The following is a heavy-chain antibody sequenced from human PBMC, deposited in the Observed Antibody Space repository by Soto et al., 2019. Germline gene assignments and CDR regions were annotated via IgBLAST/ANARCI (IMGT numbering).Heavy chain of an antibody. CDR3: ARDYARSWFDP. V-gene: IGHV3-33*01. D-gene: IGHD2-8*01. CDR2: IWYDGSNK. J-gene: IGHJ5*02. CDR1: GFTFSSYG. Sequence: QVQLVESGGGVVQPGRSLRLSCAASGFTFSSYGMHWVRQAPGKGLEWVAVIWYDGSNKYYADSVKGRFTISRDNSKNTLYLKMNSLRAEDTAVYYCARDYARSWFDPWGQGTLVTVSS.